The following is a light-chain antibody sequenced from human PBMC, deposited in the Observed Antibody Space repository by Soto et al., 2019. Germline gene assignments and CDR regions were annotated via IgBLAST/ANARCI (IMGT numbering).Light chain of an antibody. CDR3: AAWDDSLNALV. Sequence: QSVLTQPPSASRTPGQRVTISCSGASSNIGSNAVNWYQQLPGTAPQLLIYTNNERPSGVPDRFSGSKSGTSASLAITGLQSEDEADYHCAAWDDSLNALVFGGGTKLTVL. J-gene: IGLJ3*02. CDR1: SSNIGSNA. CDR2: TNN. V-gene: IGLV1-44*01.